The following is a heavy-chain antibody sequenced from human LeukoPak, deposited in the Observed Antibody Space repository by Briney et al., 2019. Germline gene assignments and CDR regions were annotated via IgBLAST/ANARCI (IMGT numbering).Heavy chain of an antibody. D-gene: IGHD3-10*02. CDR3: ARDDVLSLGISFDL. CDR2: ISGSGSSI. J-gene: IGHJ2*01. V-gene: IGHV3-48*03. CDR1: GFPFSSYA. Sequence: GGSLRLSCSASGFPFSSYAMHWVRQAPGKGLEWVSYISGSGSSIYYADSVEGRFTISRDNAKHSLYLQMNSLRAEDTAVYYCARDDVLSLGISFDLWGRGTLVTVSS.